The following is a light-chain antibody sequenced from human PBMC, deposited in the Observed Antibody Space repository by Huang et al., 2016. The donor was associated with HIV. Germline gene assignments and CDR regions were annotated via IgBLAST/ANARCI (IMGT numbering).Light chain of an antibody. CDR2: SAS. V-gene: IGKV3-15*01. J-gene: IGKJ5*01. CDR1: QSVSSN. Sequence: EIMMTQSPATLSVSPGERATLSCRASQSVSSNLAWYQQKPGQAPRLLIYSASTRATGIPRRFSGSGSGTEFSLTISSLQSEDLAVYYCQQYNNWPPITFGQETRLEIK. CDR3: QQYNNWPPIT.